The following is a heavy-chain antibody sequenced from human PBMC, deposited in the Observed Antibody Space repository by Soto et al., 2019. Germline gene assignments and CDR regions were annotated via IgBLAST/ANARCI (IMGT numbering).Heavy chain of an antibody. CDR2: ISYDGSNK. Sequence: QVQLVESGGGVVQPGRSLRLCCAASGFTFSSYGMPWVRQAPGKGLEWVAVISYDGSNKYYADSVKGRFTISRDNSKNTLYLQMNSLRAEDTAVYYCVKAACYYDSSGYYPFDYWGQGTLVTVSS. D-gene: IGHD3-22*01. CDR3: VKAACYYDSSGYYPFDY. V-gene: IGHV3-30*18. J-gene: IGHJ4*02. CDR1: GFTFSSYG.